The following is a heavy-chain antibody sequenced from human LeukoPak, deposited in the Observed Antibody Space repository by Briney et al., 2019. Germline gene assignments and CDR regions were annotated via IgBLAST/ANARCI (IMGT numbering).Heavy chain of an antibody. CDR3: ARASSGWYYLDY. Sequence: PGGSLRLSCAASGFTFSNYEMNWVRQAPGKGLEWVSYISSSSGITIFYADSVKGRFTVSRDNAKNSLCLQMNSLRAEDTAVYYCARASSGWYYLDYWGQGTLVTVSS. J-gene: IGHJ4*02. V-gene: IGHV3-48*03. CDR1: GFTFSNYE. CDR2: ISSSSGITI. D-gene: IGHD6-19*01.